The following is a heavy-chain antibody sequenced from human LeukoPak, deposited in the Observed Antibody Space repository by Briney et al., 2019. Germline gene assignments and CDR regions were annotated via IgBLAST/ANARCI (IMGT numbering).Heavy chain of an antibody. J-gene: IGHJ4*02. V-gene: IGHV1-18*01. CDR2: ISAYNGNT. CDR3: ARVSPISGYYDSSGYYLLDFDY. CDR1: GGTFSSYA. D-gene: IGHD3-22*01. Sequence: ASVKVSCKASGGTFSSYAISWVRQAPGQGLEWMGWISAYNGNTNYAQKLQGRVTMTTDTSTSTAYMELRSLRSDDTAVYYCARVSPISGYYDSSGYYLLDFDYWGQGTLVTVSS.